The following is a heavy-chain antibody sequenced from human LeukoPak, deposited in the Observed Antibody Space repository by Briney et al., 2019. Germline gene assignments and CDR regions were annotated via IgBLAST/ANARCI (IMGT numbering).Heavy chain of an antibody. CDR3: ARAGQGFYYDTSAYYYDY. J-gene: IGHJ4*02. Sequence: GASVKVSSKASGYTFTSYGISWVRQGPGQGLEWMGWISAYNGNPTYAQKLQGRVTVTTDTSTSTAYMELRSLRSDDTAVYYCARAGQGFYYDTSAYYYDYWGQGTLVTVSS. D-gene: IGHD3-22*01. V-gene: IGHV1-18*01. CDR2: ISAYNGNP. CDR1: GYTFTSYG.